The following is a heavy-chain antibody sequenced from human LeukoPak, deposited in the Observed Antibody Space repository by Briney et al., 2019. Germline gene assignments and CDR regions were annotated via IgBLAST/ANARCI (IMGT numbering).Heavy chain of an antibody. D-gene: IGHD3-22*01. V-gene: IGHV1-69*01. CDR2: IIPIFGTA. J-gene: IGHJ4*02. Sequence: ASVKVSCKASGGTSSSYAISWVRQAPGQGLEWMGGIIPIFGTANYAQKFQGRVTITADESTSTAYMELSSLRSEDTAVYYCARDSGYISVYYSEYDYWGQGTLVTVSS. CDR3: ARDSGYISVYYSEYDY. CDR1: GGTSSSYA.